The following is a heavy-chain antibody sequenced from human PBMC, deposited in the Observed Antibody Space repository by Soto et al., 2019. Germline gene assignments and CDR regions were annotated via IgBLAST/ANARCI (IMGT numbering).Heavy chain of an antibody. D-gene: IGHD5-18*01. CDR3: ALLTADAYYYGMDV. V-gene: IGHV3-23*01. CDR2: IGGSGEST. J-gene: IGHJ6*02. CDR1: GFSFSNYA. Sequence: EVHLLESGGGLVQPGGSLRLSCAASGFSFSNYAMHWVRQAPGKGLEWVSGIGGSGESTHYADSVKGRFTISRDNYKNTLYVQMNSLRGEDTAVYYCALLTADAYYYGMDVWGQGTTVTVSS.